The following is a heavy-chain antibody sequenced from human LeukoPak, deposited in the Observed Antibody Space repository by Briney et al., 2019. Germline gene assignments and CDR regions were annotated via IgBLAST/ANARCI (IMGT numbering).Heavy chain of an antibody. CDR3: ARETGKEQLGVGEQQLRDY. J-gene: IGHJ4*02. D-gene: IGHD6-13*01. V-gene: IGHV3-21*01. CDR2: ISSSSSYI. CDR1: GFTFSSYS. Sequence: GGSLRLSCAASGFTFSSYSMNWVRQAPGKGLEWVSSISSSSSYIYYADSVKGRFTIPRDNAKNSLYLQMNSLRAEDTAVYYCARETGKEQLGVGEQQLRDYWGQGTLVTVSS.